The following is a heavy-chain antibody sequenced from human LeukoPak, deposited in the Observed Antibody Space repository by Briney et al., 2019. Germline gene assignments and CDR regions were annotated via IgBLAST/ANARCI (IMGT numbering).Heavy chain of an antibody. Sequence: GGSLRLSCAASGFRFNTYWMSWVRQAPGKGLEWVANIKQDGNEKYYADSVKGRFTISRDNGKNSLDLQMNSLRADDTAVYYCAREAGGSGGSCFNYWGQGTLVTVSS. V-gene: IGHV3-7*01. CDR1: GFRFNTYW. CDR3: AREAGGSGGSCFNY. J-gene: IGHJ4*02. D-gene: IGHD2-15*01. CDR2: IKQDGNEK.